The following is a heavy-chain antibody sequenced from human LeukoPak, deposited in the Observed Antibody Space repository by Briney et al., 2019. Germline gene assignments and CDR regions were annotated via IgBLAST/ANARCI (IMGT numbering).Heavy chain of an antibody. V-gene: IGHV1-18*04. CDR1: GYTFTSYG. CDR3: AREGGYCSSTSCLDY. J-gene: IGHJ4*02. D-gene: IGHD2-2*01. CDR2: VSASNGNI. Sequence: GASVTVSCKGSGYTFTSYGIAWVRQAPGQGLEWMGWVSASNGNINYAQKLQGRVTMTTDTSTSTAYMELRSLRSDDTAVYYCAREGGYCSSTSCLDYWGQGTLVTVSS.